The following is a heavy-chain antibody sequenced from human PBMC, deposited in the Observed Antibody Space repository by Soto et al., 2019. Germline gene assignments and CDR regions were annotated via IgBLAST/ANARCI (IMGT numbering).Heavy chain of an antibody. CDR2: IWYDGTQK. Sequence: PGGSLRLSCEASGFTFNTYSMHWVRQPPGKGLEWLAAIWYDGTQKYYADSVKGRFIISRDNSKKTLYLEVNSLRAEDTAVYYCARAGGTTVTGLWHFDSWGQGTLVTAPQ. J-gene: IGHJ4*02. CDR3: ARAGGTTVTGLWHFDS. CDR1: GFTFNTYS. V-gene: IGHV3-33*01. D-gene: IGHD4-17*01.